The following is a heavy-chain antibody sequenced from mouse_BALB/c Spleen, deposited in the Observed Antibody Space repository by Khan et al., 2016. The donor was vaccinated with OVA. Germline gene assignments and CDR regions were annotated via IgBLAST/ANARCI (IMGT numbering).Heavy chain of an antibody. V-gene: IGHV1S137*01. CDR1: AYTFTDYA. J-gene: IGHJ3*01. D-gene: IGHD1-3*01. Sequence: QVQLQQSGAELVRPGVSVKISCKGSAYTFTDYAMHWVKQSHAKSQEWIGVISTYYGDVTYNQKFKGKATMTVDKSSSTAYMELARLTSEDSAIYYCVRGSGNSRFAYWGQGTLVTVSA. CDR2: ISTYYGDV. CDR3: VRGSGNSRFAY.